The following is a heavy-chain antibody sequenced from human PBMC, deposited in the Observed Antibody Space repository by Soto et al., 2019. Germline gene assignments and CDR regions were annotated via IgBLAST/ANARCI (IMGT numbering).Heavy chain of an antibody. J-gene: IGHJ4*02. Sequence: GGSRRRSCAASGFAFSDYGMHGVRQAPGKGLEWVAVIWYDGNKKYYADSVKGRFTISRDNSNNTLYVQMTSLRAEDTAVYYCARGLHSLFDYWGQGTLVTVSS. CDR2: IWYDGNKK. CDR3: ARGLHSLFDY. D-gene: IGHD2-21*01. V-gene: IGHV3-33*01. CDR1: GFAFSDYG.